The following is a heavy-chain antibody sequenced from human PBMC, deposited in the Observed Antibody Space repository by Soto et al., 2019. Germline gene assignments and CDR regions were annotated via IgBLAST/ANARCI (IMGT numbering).Heavy chain of an antibody. J-gene: IGHJ4*02. Sequence: EVQLLESGGGLVQPGGSLRLSCAASGFTFSSYAMSWVRQAPGKWLEWVSAISGSGGSTYYADSVKGRFTISRDNSKHTLYLQMNSLRAEDTAVDYCAKGRGYSGYDIVFDYWGQGTMVTVSS. CDR1: GFTFSSYA. V-gene: IGHV3-23*01. CDR3: AKGRGYSGYDIVFDY. D-gene: IGHD5-12*01. CDR2: ISGSGGST.